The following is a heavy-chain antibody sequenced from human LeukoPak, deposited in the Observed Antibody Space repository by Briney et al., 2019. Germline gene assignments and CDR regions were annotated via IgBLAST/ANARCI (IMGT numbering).Heavy chain of an antibody. Sequence: PSETLSLTCTVSGGSISSGDYYWSWIRQPPGKGLEWIGYIYYSGSTYYNPSLKSRVTMSVDTSKNQFSLKLSSVTAADTAVYYCARVANVDTPAYYYYYGMDVWGQGTTVTVSS. CDR2: IYYSGST. CDR3: ARVANVDTPAYYYYYGMDV. CDR1: GGSISSGDYY. V-gene: IGHV4-30-4*01. D-gene: IGHD5-18*01. J-gene: IGHJ6*02.